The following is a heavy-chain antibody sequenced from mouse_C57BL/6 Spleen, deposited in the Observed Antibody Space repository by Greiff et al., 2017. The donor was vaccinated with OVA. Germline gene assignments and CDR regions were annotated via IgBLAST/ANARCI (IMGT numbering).Heavy chain of an antibody. V-gene: IGHV2-3*01. CDR2: IWGDGST. J-gene: IGHJ1*03. CDR3: AKHPPYYYGSSREWYFDV. CDR1: GFSLTSYG. D-gene: IGHD1-1*01. Sequence: VQLQQSGPGLVAPSQSLSITCTVSGFSLTSYGVSWVRQPPGKGLEWLGVIWGDGSTNYHSALISRLSISKDNSKSQVFLKLNSLHTDDTATYYCAKHPPYYYGSSREWYFDVWGTGTTVTVSS.